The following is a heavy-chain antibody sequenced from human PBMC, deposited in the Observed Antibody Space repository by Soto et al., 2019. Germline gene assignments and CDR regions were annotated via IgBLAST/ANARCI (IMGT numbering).Heavy chain of an antibody. Sequence: GGSLRLSCSASGFTFSSFAMHWVRQAPGKGLEWVAGISFDGGNRYYADSVKGRLTISRDNSKSTVYLEMDSLRPDDTAVYYCARVPQYSSDWYYFDHWGQGTLVTVSS. V-gene: IGHV3-30*04. CDR1: GFTFSSFA. CDR3: ARVPQYSSDWYYFDH. D-gene: IGHD3-9*01. J-gene: IGHJ4*02. CDR2: ISFDGGNR.